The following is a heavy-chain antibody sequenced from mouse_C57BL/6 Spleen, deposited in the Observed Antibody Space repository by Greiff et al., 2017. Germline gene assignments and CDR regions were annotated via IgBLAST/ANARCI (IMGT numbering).Heavy chain of an antibody. V-gene: IGHV14-4*01. CDR1: GFNIKDDY. CDR2: IDPENGDT. CDR3: TGDAPYAMDY. D-gene: IGHD3-3*01. Sequence: EVQLVESGAELVRPGASVKLSCTASGFNIKDDYMHWVKQRPEQGLEWIGWIDPENGDTEYASKFQGKATITADTSSNTAYLQLSSLTSEDTAVYYCTGDAPYAMDYWGQGTSVTVSS. J-gene: IGHJ4*01.